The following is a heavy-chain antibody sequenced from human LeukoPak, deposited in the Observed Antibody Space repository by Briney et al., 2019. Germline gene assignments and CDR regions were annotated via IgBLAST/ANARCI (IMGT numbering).Heavy chain of an antibody. CDR1: GGSLSSSSHY. J-gene: IGHJ4*02. Sequence: SETLSLTCTVSGGSLSSSSHYWGWIRQPPGKGLEWIGSIYYGGGPYYNPSLKIRVTISVETSKNRFSRKLSSVTAADTPVYYGAKHVIGLMVDAIDYWGQGTLVTVSS. D-gene: IGHD2-8*01. CDR3: AKHVIGLMVDAIDY. CDR2: IYYGGGP. V-gene: IGHV4-39*01.